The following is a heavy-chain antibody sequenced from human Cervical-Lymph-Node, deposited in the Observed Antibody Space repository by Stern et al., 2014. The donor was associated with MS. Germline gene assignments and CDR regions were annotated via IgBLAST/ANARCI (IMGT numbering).Heavy chain of an antibody. V-gene: IGHV1-3*04. D-gene: IGHD1-14*01. CDR2: INSGNGKT. CDR1: GYTFTTYA. CDR3: ARGNPNHFDH. Sequence: QVQLVQSGAEVEKPGASVKVSCKASGYTFTTYALHWVRQAPGQGLEWMGWINSGNGKTKYSQRFQGRVTITRDTSASTVYMELSSLTSEDTAVYYCARGNPNHFDHWGQGTLVTVSS. J-gene: IGHJ4*02.